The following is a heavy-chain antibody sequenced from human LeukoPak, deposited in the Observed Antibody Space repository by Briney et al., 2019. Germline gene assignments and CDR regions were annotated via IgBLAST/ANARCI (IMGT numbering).Heavy chain of an antibody. D-gene: IGHD3-9*01. CDR3: GRDPLRYFSGGYFDY. CDR1: GFTFSSYG. Sequence: GGSLRLSCAASGFTFSSYGMHWVRQAPGKGLEWVAVIWYDGSNKYYADSVKGRFTISRDNSKNTLYLQMNSLRAEDTAVYYCGRDPLRYFSGGYFDYWGQGTLVTVSS. J-gene: IGHJ4*02. CDR2: IWYDGSNK. V-gene: IGHV3-33*01.